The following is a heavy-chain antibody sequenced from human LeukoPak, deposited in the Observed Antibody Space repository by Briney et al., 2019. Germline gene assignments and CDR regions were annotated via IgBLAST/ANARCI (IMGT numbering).Heavy chain of an antibody. J-gene: IGHJ4*02. D-gene: IGHD6-6*01. CDR3: AKDLGIIAAPLLTDY. CDR1: GFTFTNYW. CDR2: IKQDGSNK. V-gene: IGHV3-7*01. Sequence: GGSLRLSCAASGFTFTNYWMSWVRQAPGKRLEWVANIKQDGSNKYYADSVKGRFTISRDNSKNTLYLQMNSLRAEDTAVYYCAKDLGIIAAPLLTDYWGQGTLVTVSS.